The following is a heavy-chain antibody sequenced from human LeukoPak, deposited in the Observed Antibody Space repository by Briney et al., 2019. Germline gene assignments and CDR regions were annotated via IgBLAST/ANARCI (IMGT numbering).Heavy chain of an antibody. J-gene: IGHJ4*02. Sequence: SGPTLVNPTQTPTLTCTFSGFSLSTSGVGVGWIRQPPGKALEWLALIYWDDDKSYSPSLESRLTITKDTSKNQVVLTMTNMDPVDTATYYCAHAVYYYDSSGYYRWSYFDYWGQGTLVTVSS. CDR2: IYWDDDK. V-gene: IGHV2-5*02. CDR3: AHAVYYYDSSGYYRWSYFDY. D-gene: IGHD3-22*01. CDR1: GFSLSTSGVG.